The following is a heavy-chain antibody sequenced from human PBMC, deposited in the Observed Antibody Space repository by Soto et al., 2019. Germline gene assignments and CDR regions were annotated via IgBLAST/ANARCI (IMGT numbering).Heavy chain of an antibody. V-gene: IGHV1-69*13. CDR1: GGTFISYG. CDR3: ARHVPFSSSPGWDWFDP. J-gene: IGHJ5*02. Sequence: SVKVACNASGGTFISYGSSWVRQAPGQGLEWLGGIIPIFGTANYAQKFQGRVTITADESTSTAYMELSSLRSEDTAVYYCARHVPFSSSPGWDWFDPWGQGTLVTVS. CDR2: IIPIFGTA. D-gene: IGHD6-6*01.